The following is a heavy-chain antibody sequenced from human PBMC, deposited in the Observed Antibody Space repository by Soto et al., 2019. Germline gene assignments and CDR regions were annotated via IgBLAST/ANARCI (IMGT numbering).Heavy chain of an antibody. D-gene: IGHD3-3*01. CDR1: GFTFSSQA. Sequence: VGSLRLSCAASGFTFSSQAMSWVRQAPGKWLERVSANNGSGGSTYYADSVKSRVTIARDTPENTLLLQMYSQKSVVTVLYYRAKDPHALYHFCSGPRYQYYYGMNVWGQGTTVTVSS. V-gene: IGHV3-23*01. CDR2: NNGSGGST. CDR3: AKDPHALYHFCSGPRYQYYYGMNV. J-gene: IGHJ6*02.